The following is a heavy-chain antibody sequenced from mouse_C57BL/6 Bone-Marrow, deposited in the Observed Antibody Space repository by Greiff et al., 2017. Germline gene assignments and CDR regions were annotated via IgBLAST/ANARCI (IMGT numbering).Heavy chain of an antibody. V-gene: IGHV1-52*01. CDR2: IDPSDSET. D-gene: IGHD1-1*01. CDR3: ARLIYYYGSSYGDY. J-gene: IGHJ2*01. CDR1: GYAFSSYW. Sequence: QVQLQQSGAELVKPGASVKISCKASGYAFSSYWMNWVKQRPIQGLEWIGNIDPSDSETHYNQKFKDKATLTVDKSSSTAYMQLSSLTSEDSAVYYCARLIYYYGSSYGDYWGQGTTLTVSS.